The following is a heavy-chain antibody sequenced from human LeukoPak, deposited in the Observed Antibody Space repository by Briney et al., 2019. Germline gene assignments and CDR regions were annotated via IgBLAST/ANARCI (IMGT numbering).Heavy chain of an antibody. V-gene: IGHV6-1*01. CDR2: TYYKSKWYI. CDR3: ARGYPHSHAYYYSMDV. D-gene: IGHD1-14*01. J-gene: IGHJ6*02. CDR1: GDSVSNNSAA. Sequence: SQTLSLTCAISGDSVSNNSAAWNWIRQSPSRGLEWLGRTYYKSKWYIDYAVSVKSRITINRDTSKNQFSLQLNSVTPEDTAVYYCARGYPHSHAYYYSMDVWGQGTTVTVSS.